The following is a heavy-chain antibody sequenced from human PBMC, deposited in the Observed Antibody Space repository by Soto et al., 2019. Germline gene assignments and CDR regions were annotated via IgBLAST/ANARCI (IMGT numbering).Heavy chain of an antibody. J-gene: IGHJ4*02. CDR1: GDTFNFYS. V-gene: IGHV1-69*04. CDR2: VNPIVSMS. D-gene: IGHD3-10*01. CDR3: ATSYGSGYRAFDY. Sequence: QVQLVQSGAAVKRPGSSVKVSCKASGDTFNFYSINWVRQAPGLGLEWMGRVNPIVSMSNYAQRFQGRVTMTAEKSTSTAYMELSGLRAEDTAIYYCATSYGSGYRAFDYWGQGALVTVSS.